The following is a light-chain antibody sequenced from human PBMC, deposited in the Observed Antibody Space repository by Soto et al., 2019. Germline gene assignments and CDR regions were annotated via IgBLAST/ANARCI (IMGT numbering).Light chain of an antibody. CDR2: RAS. Sequence: DIQMTQSPSTLSASVGDRVNITCRASQSISSWLAWYQQKPGKAPKLLIYRASYLQDGVPSRFGGSRSGTEFTLTISSLQTDDIATYSCQQYSSYFFTFGPGPNVDV. CDR3: QQYSSYFFT. CDR1: QSISSW. J-gene: IGKJ3*01. V-gene: IGKV1-5*03.